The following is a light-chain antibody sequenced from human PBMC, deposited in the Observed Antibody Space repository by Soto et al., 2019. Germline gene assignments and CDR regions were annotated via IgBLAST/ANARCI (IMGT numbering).Light chain of an antibody. V-gene: IGKV3-15*01. CDR2: GAS. CDR3: QQYGASPWT. Sequence: EIVLTQSPATLSLSPGERATLSCRASQSVKTFLVWYQQRPGQAPRLLIHGASTRATGIPAGFSGSGSGTEFTLTISSLQADDYAVYCCQQYGASPWTFGQGTKVDI. J-gene: IGKJ1*01. CDR1: QSVKTF.